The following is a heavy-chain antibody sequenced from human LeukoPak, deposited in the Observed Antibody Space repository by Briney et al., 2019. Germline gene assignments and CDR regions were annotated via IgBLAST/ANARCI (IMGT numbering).Heavy chain of an antibody. CDR2: IYYSGST. Sequence: SETLSLTCTVSGGSISSSSYYWGWIRQPPGKGLEWIGSIYYSGSTYYNPSLKSRVTISVDTSKNQFSLKLSPVTAADTAVYYCARDPAVDGYNYQFDYWGQGTLVTVSS. D-gene: IGHD5-24*01. V-gene: IGHV4-39*07. CDR1: GGSISSSSYY. J-gene: IGHJ4*02. CDR3: ARDPAVDGYNYQFDY.